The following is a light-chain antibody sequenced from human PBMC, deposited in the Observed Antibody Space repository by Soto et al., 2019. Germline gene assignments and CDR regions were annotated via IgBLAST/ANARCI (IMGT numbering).Light chain of an antibody. CDR2: GAS. CDR3: QQYGGSPRT. Sequence: EIVLTQSPGTLSLSPGERATLSCRASQSVFNNNLAWYQQKPGQAPRLLMFGASSRATGIPDRFSGSGSGPDFTLTISRLEPEDFAIYHCQQYGGSPRTFGQGTKLEIK. CDR1: QSVFNNN. V-gene: IGKV3-20*01. J-gene: IGKJ2*01.